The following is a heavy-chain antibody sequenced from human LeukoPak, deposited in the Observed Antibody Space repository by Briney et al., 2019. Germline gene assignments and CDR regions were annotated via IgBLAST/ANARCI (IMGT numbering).Heavy chain of an antibody. CDR1: GFTFSSYS. CDR2: ISSSSSYI. V-gene: IGHV3-21*01. D-gene: IGHD3-22*01. J-gene: IGHJ3*02. Sequence: PGGSLRLSCAASGFTFSSYSMNWVRQAPGKGLEWVSSISSSSSYIYYADSVKGRFTISRDNAKNSLYLQMNSLRAEDTAVYYCARKGRGYYDSSGSDAFDIWGQGTMVTVSS. CDR3: ARKGRGYYDSSGSDAFDI.